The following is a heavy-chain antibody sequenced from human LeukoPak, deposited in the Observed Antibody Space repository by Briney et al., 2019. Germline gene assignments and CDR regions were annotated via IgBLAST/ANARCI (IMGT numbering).Heavy chain of an antibody. V-gene: IGHV3-21*01. CDR1: GFTFSSYS. CDR3: ARDFSPWIQLWFL. J-gene: IGHJ4*02. CDR2: ISSSSSYI. D-gene: IGHD5-18*01. Sequence: GGSLRLSCAASGFTFSSYSMNWVRQAPGKGLEWVSSISSSSSYIYYADSVKGRFTISRDNAKNSLYLQMNSLRAEDTAVYYCARDFSPWIQLWFLWGQGTLVTVSS.